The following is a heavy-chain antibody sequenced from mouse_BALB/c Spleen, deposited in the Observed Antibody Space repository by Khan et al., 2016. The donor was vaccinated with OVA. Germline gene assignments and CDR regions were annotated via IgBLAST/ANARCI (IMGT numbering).Heavy chain of an antibody. CDR3: ARQPYYHYNIMDY. V-gene: IGHV2-6-1*01. J-gene: IGHJ4*01. CDR2: IWSDGST. Sequence: VQLQESGPGLVAPSQSLSITCTISGFSLTNYGVHWVRQPPGKGLEWLVVIWSDGSTTYNSALKSRLTISKDNSESQVFLKMNSLQTDDTAMYFCARQPYYHYNIMDYWGQGTSVTDSS. CDR1: GFSLTNYG. D-gene: IGHD2-10*01.